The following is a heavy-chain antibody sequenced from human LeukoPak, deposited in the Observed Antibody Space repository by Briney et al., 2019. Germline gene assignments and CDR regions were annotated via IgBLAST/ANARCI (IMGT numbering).Heavy chain of an antibody. Sequence: SETLSLTCTVSGGSIGSHYWSWIRQPPGKGPEWIGYIYYSGSTNYIPSLKSRVTISVDKSKNQFSLKLSSVTAADTAIYYCASARWDYWGQGTMVTVSS. J-gene: IGHJ4*02. CDR2: IYYSGST. CDR1: GGSIGSHY. V-gene: IGHV4-59*11. CDR3: ASARWDY.